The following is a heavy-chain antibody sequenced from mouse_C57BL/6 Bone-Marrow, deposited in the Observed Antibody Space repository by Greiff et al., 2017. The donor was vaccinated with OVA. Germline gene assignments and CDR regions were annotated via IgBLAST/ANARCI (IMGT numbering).Heavy chain of an antibody. V-gene: IGHV2-2*01. CDR1: GFSLTSYG. Sequence: VKLMESGPGLVQPSQSLSITCTVSGFSLTSYGVHWVRQSPGKGLEWLGVIWSGGSTDYNAAFISRLSISKDNSKSQVFFKMNSLQADDTAIYYCARKGYYGSSYVNAMDYWGQGTSVTVSS. J-gene: IGHJ4*01. CDR3: ARKGYYGSSYVNAMDY. CDR2: IWSGGST. D-gene: IGHD1-1*01.